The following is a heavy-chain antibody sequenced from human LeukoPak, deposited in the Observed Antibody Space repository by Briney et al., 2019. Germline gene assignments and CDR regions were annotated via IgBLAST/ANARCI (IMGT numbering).Heavy chain of an antibody. CDR1: GFTFSSYA. D-gene: IGHD6-13*01. J-gene: IGHJ4*02. CDR2: ISYDGSNK. CDR3: ARGSYYFDY. Sequence: GGSLRLSCAASGFTFSSYAMHWVRQAPGKGLEWVAVISYDGSNKYYADSVKGRFTISRDNSKNTLYLQMNSLRAEDTAVYYCARGSYYFDYWGQGTLVTVSS. V-gene: IGHV3-30-3*01.